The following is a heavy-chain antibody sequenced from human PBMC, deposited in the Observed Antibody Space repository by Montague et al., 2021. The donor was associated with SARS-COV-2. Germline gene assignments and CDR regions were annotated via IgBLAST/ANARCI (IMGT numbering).Heavy chain of an antibody. J-gene: IGHJ5*02. CDR1: GGSISSYY. Sequence: SETLSLTCTVSGGSISSYYWTWIRQPPGKGLEWIGYISYSGFSNQNPPPRGRVTMSLDTSKYQFSLKLTSVTAADTAVYYCVGRKAGRPCGWFDHWGQGTLVTVSS. CDR3: VGRKAGRPCGWFDH. V-gene: IGHV4-59*01. D-gene: IGHD2-15*01. CDR2: ISYSGFS.